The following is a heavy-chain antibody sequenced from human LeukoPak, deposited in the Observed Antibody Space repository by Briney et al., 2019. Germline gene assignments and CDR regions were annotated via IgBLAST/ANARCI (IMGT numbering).Heavy chain of an antibody. CDR2: IRDDGSKK. CDR3: ARQEARDYYYEGLDY. D-gene: IGHD3-22*01. CDR1: GFTFSSYG. J-gene: IGHJ4*02. Sequence: KSGGSLRLSCAASGFTFSSYGMHWVRQAPGKGLEWVAFIRDDGSKKYYADSVKGRFTISRDNSKNTLYLQMNSLRPDDTAIYFCARQEARDYYYEGLDYWGQGNLVTVSS. V-gene: IGHV3-30*02.